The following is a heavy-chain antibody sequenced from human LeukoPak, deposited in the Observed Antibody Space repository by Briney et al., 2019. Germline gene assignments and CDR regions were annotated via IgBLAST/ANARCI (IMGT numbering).Heavy chain of an antibody. Sequence: GASVKVSCKASGYTFTSYGISWVRQAPGQGLEWMGWINPNSGGTNYAQKFQGRVTMTRDTSISTAYMELSRLRSDDTAVYYCARAHYDFWSGYRANFDYWGQGTLVTVSS. D-gene: IGHD3-3*01. CDR2: INPNSGGT. V-gene: IGHV1-2*02. CDR1: GYTFTSYG. CDR3: ARAHYDFWSGYRANFDY. J-gene: IGHJ4*02.